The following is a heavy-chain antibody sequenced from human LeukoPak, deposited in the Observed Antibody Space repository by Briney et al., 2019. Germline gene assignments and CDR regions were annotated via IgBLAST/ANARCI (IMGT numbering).Heavy chain of an antibody. V-gene: IGHV1-2*04. D-gene: IGHD6-13*01. CDR3: ASSLAADFGWFDP. Sequence: ASVKVSCKASGYTFTGYYMHWVRQAPGQGLEWMGWINPNSGGTNYAQKFQGWVTMTRDTSISTAYMELSRLRSDDTAVYCCASSLAADFGWFDPWGQGTLVTVSS. CDR2: INPNSGGT. J-gene: IGHJ5*02. CDR1: GYTFTGYY.